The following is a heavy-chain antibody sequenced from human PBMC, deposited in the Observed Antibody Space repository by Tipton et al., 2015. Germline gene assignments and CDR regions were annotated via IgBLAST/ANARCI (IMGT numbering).Heavy chain of an antibody. Sequence: GLVKPSQTLSPTCDISGDSVSSSTSAWNWIRQSPSRGLEWLGRTYYRSKWYYEYSISVKSRVTVTPDTSKNQFSLHLNSVTPEDTAVYYCTRDPAYYYGMDVWGQGTTVTVSS. V-gene: IGHV6-1*01. J-gene: IGHJ6*02. CDR1: GDSVSSSTSA. D-gene: IGHD6-25*01. CDR2: TYYRSKWYY. CDR3: TRDPAYYYGMDV.